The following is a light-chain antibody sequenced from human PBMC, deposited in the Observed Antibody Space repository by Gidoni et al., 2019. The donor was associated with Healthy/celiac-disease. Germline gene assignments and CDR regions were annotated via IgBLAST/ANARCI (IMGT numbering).Light chain of an antibody. J-gene: IGLJ2*01. CDR1: SSDVGGYNY. Sequence: QSALTPPASVSGSPGQSITISCTGTSSDVGGYNYVSWYQQHPGKAPKLMIYEVSNRPSGVPDRFSGSKSGNTASLTISGLQAEDEADYYCSSYTSSSVVFGGGTKLTXL. V-gene: IGLV2-14*01. CDR3: SSYTSSSVV. CDR2: EVS.